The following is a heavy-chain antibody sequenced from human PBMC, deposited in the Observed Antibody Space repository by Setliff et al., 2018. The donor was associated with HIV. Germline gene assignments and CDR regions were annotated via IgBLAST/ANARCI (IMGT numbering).Heavy chain of an antibody. CDR2: INVDSGNT. V-gene: IGHV1-3*01. Sequence: ASVKVSCKASGFTFTNYAIHWVRQAPGQRLEWMGWINVDSGNTKYLQDLQGRVTITKDRSASTAYMEVRSLRSDDTAVYYCASSKRGRYYNFWSGLTFDYWGQGTLVTVSS. CDR3: ASSKRGRYYNFWSGLTFDY. J-gene: IGHJ4*02. D-gene: IGHD3-3*01. CDR1: GFTFTNYA.